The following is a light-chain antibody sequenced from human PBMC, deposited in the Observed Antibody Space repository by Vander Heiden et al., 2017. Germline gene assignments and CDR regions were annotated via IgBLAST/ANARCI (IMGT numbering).Light chain of an antibody. CDR3: CSYAGTNTGL. V-gene: IGLV2-11*01. CDR2: DVN. CDR1: SRAVGGFND. Sequence: QSALTQPRSVSGSPGQSVTISCTGTSRAVGGFNDVSWYQHQPGKAHKVMIYDVNKRPSGVPYRFSGFKSGNTASLTISGLQAEDEAGYYGCSYAGTNTGLFGGGTKLTVL. J-gene: IGLJ3*02.